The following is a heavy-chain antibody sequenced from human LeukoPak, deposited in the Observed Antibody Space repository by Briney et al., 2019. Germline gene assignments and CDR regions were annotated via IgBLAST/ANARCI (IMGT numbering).Heavy chain of an antibody. V-gene: IGHV3-23*01. Sequence: GGSLRLSCAASGFTFSSYAMSWVRQAPGKGMEWVSTISGSGGSTYYADPVKGRFTISRDNSKNTLYLQMNSLRAEDTAVYYCAKGSAAAGILDYWGQGTLVTVSS. D-gene: IGHD6-13*01. J-gene: IGHJ4*02. CDR3: AKGSAAAGILDY. CDR2: ISGSGGST. CDR1: GFTFSSYA.